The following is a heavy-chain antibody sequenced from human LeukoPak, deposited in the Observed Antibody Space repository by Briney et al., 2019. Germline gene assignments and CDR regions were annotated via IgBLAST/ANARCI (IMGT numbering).Heavy chain of an antibody. CDR1: GFALSSHW. J-gene: IGHJ6*02. CDR2: VNRDGSET. CDR3: ARNNGMDV. Sequence: GGSLRLSCAASGFALSSHWMTWVRQVPVRGPEWVANVNRDGSETYYLDSVKGRFTISKDNAKNSLYLQMNSLGAEDTALYHCARNNGMDVWGQGTTVIVSS. V-gene: IGHV3-7*03.